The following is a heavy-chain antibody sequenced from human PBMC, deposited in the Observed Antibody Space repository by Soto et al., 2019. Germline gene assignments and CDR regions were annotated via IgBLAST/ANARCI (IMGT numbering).Heavy chain of an antibody. D-gene: IGHD3-9*01. Sequence: GGSLRLSCAGSGFTFTSYAMNWVRQAPGKGLEWISGISGAAGSTYTADSVKGRFTISRDNSKNTLYLQMNSLRAEDTAVYYCARSLPLYDATGYYRAPSDHWGQGTLVTVSS. J-gene: IGHJ4*02. CDR1: GFTFTSYA. V-gene: IGHV3-23*01. CDR3: ARSLPLYDATGYYRAPSDH. CDR2: ISGAAGST.